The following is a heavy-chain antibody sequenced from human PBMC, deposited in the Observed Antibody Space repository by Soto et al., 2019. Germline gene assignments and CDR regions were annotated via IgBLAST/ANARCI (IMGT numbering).Heavy chain of an antibody. D-gene: IGHD3-10*01. CDR3: ARDRGTVYGMDV. CDR1: GFTVSSNY. V-gene: IGHV3-66*01. Sequence: EVQLVESGGGLVQPGGSLRLSCAASGFTVSSNYMSWVRQAPGKGLEWVSVIYSGGSTYYADSVKGRFTISRDNSKTTLYLKMNSLRAEDTAVYYCARDRGTVYGMDVWGQGTTVTVSS. CDR2: IYSGGST. J-gene: IGHJ6*02.